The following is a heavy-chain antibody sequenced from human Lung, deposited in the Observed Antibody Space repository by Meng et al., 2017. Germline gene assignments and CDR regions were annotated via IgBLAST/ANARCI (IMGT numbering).Heavy chain of an antibody. CDR2: TYYRYKWYS. D-gene: IGHD2-21*01. CDR3: TGVGHKNWFDS. Sequence: QVQMRRSGPGLGTPSHIPSPTLAIPGDSVSSIRAAWNWIRQSPSRGLGWLGRTYYRYKWYSDYATSVRSRITINADTSKNQFSLQLNSLTPEDTAVYYCTGVGHKNWFDSWGQGTLVTVSS. V-gene: IGHV6-1*01. CDR1: GDSVSSIRAA. J-gene: IGHJ5*01.